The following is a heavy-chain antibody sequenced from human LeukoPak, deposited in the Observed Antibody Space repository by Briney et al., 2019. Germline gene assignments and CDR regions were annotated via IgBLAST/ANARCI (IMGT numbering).Heavy chain of an antibody. CDR3: ARDGTVTTNDAFDI. CDR1: GFTFSDYY. V-gene: IGHV3-11*06. D-gene: IGHD4-17*01. Sequence: GGSLSLSYAASGFTFSDYYMSWIRPAPGKGLGWVSYISSSSSYTNYADSVKGRFTISRDNAKNSLYLQMNSLRAEDTAVYYCARDGTVTTNDAFDIWGQGTMVTVSS. CDR2: ISSSSSYT. J-gene: IGHJ3*02.